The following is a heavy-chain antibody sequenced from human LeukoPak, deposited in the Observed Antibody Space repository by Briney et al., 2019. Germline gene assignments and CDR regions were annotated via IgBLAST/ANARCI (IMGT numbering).Heavy chain of an antibody. CDR3: ARTRRHYYGSGKNLTPWPAGLDA. CDR2: SGST. CDR1: GGSFSDYY. D-gene: IGHD3-10*01. V-gene: IGHV4-59*01. Sequence: AAETLSLTCTVSGGSFSDYYWTWLRQPPGQGLEWIGYSGSTNYNPSLKSRVTISIDTSKRHFSLTLSSATAADAAVYYCARTRRHYYGSGKNLTPWPAGLDAWGQGTTVIVS. J-gene: IGHJ6*02.